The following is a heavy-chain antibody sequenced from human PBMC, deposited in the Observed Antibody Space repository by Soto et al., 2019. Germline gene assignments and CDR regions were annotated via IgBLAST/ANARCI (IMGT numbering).Heavy chain of an antibody. CDR1: GDSISSGGYY. V-gene: IGHV4-31*03. J-gene: IGHJ5*02. Sequence: SETLSLTCTASGDSISSGGYYWSWIRQLPGKGLEWIGYIYNGRTYYNPSLESRVTISVDTSKNQFSLKLSSVTAADTAIYYCASDALRFLEWPVLGTWGQGTLVTVSS. CDR2: IYNGRT. CDR3: ASDALRFLEWPVLGT. D-gene: IGHD3-3*01.